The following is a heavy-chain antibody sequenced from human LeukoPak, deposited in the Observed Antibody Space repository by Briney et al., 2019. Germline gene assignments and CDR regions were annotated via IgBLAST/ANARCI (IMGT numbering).Heavy chain of an antibody. V-gene: IGHV1-58*01. CDR1: GFTFTSSA. Sequence: GTSVKVSCKASGFTFTSSAVQWVRQARGQRLEWIGWIVVGSGNTNYAQKFQERVTITRDMSTSTAYMELSSLRSEDTAVYYCLFGELLSRGYYFDYWGQGTLVTVSS. J-gene: IGHJ4*02. CDR2: IVVGSGNT. D-gene: IGHD3-10*01. CDR3: LFGELLSRGYYFDY.